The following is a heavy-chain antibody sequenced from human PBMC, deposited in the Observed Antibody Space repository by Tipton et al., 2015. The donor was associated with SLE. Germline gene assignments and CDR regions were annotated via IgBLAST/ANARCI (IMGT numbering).Heavy chain of an antibody. Sequence: TLSLTCAVSGVSINNRYWSWIRQPPGRGMEWIGYINYSGTTNFNPSLKRRVTISVDTSNNQFSLKLSSVTAADTAVYYCARVLRVAQGVISSFDYWGQGTLVTVSS. D-gene: IGHD3-10*01. CDR3: ARVLRVAQGVISSFDY. CDR1: GVSINNRY. J-gene: IGHJ4*02. CDR2: INYSGTT. V-gene: IGHV4-59*11.